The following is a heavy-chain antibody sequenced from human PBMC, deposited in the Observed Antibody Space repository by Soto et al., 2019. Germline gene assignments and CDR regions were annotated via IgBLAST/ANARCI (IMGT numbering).Heavy chain of an antibody. Sequence: PGGSLILSCAAAGFTFSSYWMHWVRQAPGKGLVWVSRIKSDGSSTIYADSVKGRFTISRDNAKNTLYLQMNSLRADDTAVYYCTRGSSSVSGAVKAHDYWGLGTLVTVSS. CDR2: IKSDGSST. CDR1: GFTFSSYW. J-gene: IGHJ4*02. V-gene: IGHV3-74*01. CDR3: TRGSSSVSGAVKAHDY. D-gene: IGHD4-17*01.